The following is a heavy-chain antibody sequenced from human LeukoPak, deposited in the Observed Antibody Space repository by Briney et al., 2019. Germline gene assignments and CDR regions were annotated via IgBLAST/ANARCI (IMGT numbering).Heavy chain of an antibody. CDR3: ARDMYYDFWSGYNYYYYMDV. V-gene: IGHV4-59*12. J-gene: IGHJ6*03. CDR2: IYYSGST. CDR1: GGSISSYY. D-gene: IGHD3-3*01. Sequence: SETLSLTCPVSGGSISSYYWSWIRQPPGKGLEWIGYIYYSGSTNYNPSLKSRVTISVDTSKNQFSLKLSSVTAADTAVYYCARDMYYDFWSGYNYYYYMDVWGKGTTVTVSS.